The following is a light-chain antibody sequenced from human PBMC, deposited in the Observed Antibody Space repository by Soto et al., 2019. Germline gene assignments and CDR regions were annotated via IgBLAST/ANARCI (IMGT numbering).Light chain of an antibody. CDR3: TSYTTSSTWV. J-gene: IGLJ3*02. V-gene: IGLV2-14*01. CDR1: SSDVGGYNH. CDR2: DVS. Sequence: QSALTQPASVSGSPGQSITISCTGTSSDVGGYNHVSWYQQHPGKVPKLMICDVSNRPSGVSNRFSGSKSGNTASLNISGLQAEDEADYYCTSYTTSSTWVFGGGTKLTVL.